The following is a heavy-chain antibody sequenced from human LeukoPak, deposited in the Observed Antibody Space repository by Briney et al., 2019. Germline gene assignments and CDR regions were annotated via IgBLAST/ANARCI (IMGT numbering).Heavy chain of an antibody. D-gene: IGHD6-6*01. J-gene: IGHJ4*02. V-gene: IGHV3-53*01. CDR1: GFTVSSNY. CDR3: AKDISSFSSSSDY. Sequence: GGSLRLSCAASGFTVSSNYMSWVRQAPGKGLEWVSVIYSGGSTFYADSVKGRFTISRDNSKNTLYLQMNSLRAEDTAVYYCAKDISSFSSSSDYWGQGTLVTVSS. CDR2: IYSGGST.